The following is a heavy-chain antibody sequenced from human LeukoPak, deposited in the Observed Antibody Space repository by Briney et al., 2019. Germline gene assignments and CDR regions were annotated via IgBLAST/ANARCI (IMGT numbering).Heavy chain of an antibody. J-gene: IGHJ4*02. CDR3: ARDLDY. CDR1: GFTFSSHW. V-gene: IGHV3-7*01. Sequence: GGSLRLSCAASGFTFSSHWMSWVRQAPGKGLEWVANIKKDGSEKYYVDAVKGRFTISRDNAKTSLYLQMNSLRAEDTAVYYCARDLDYWGQGTLVTVSS. CDR2: IKKDGSEK.